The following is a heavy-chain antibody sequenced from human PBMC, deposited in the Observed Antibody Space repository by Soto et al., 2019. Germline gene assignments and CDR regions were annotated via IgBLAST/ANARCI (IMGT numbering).Heavy chain of an antibody. CDR2: IYTGGST. J-gene: IGHJ5*02. Sequence: EVQLVESGGGLIQPGGSLRLSCAASGFTVSRDYMSWVRQAPGKGLEWVSVIYTGGSTYYADSVKGRFTFSRDNSKNTLYLQMKSLRAEVTAVYYYARAYGGNPALFDPWGQGTLVTVSS. CDR3: ARAYGGNPALFDP. D-gene: IGHD4-17*01. CDR1: GFTVSRDY. V-gene: IGHV3-53*01.